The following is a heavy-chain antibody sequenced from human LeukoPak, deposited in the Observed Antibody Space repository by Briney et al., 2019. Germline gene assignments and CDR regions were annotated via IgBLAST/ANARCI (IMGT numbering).Heavy chain of an antibody. V-gene: IGHV4-4*09. CDR2: IYTSGST. J-gene: IGHJ4*02. Sequence: SETLSLTCTVSGGSISSYYWSWIRQPPGKGLEWIGYIYTSGSTNYNPSLKSRVTTSVDTSKNQFSLKLSSVTAADTAVYYCATQSRDETHFDYWGQGTLVTVSS. D-gene: IGHD5-24*01. CDR3: ATQSRDETHFDY. CDR1: GGSISSYY.